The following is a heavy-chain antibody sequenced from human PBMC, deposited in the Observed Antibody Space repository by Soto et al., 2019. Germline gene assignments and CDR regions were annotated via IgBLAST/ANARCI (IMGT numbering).Heavy chain of an antibody. CDR2: ISSSSSYI. D-gene: IGHD5-12*01. Sequence: EVQLVESGGGLVKPGGSLRLSCAASGFTFSSYSMNWVRQAPGKGLEWVSSISSSSSYIYYADSVKGRFTISGDHAKNSLYLQMNSLRAEDTAVYYCERDQRGGLPFDALDIWGQGTMVTVSS. CDR1: GFTFSSYS. CDR3: ERDQRGGLPFDALDI. V-gene: IGHV3-21*01. J-gene: IGHJ3*02.